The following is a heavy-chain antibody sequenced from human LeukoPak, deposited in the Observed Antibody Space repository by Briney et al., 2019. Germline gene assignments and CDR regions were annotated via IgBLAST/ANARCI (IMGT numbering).Heavy chain of an antibody. CDR1: GGTFSSYA. V-gene: IGHV1-69*13. J-gene: IGHJ4*02. CDR2: IIPIFGTA. Sequence: EASVKVSCKASGGTFSSYAISWVRQAPGQGLEWMGGIIPIFGTANYAQKFQGRVTITADESTSTAYMELSSLRSEDTAVYYCATEDSSGWHNDYWGQGTLVIVSS. D-gene: IGHD6-19*01. CDR3: ATEDSSGWHNDY.